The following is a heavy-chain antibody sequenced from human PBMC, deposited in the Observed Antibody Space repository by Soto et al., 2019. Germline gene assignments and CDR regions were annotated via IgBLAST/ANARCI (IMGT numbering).Heavy chain of an antibody. Sequence: PSETLSLTCTVSGGSIRSYYWSWIRQPPGKGLEWIGYIYYSGSTNYNPSLKSRVTISVDTSKNQFSLKLSSVTAADTAVYYCARLYGWAPDYCGQGTLVTVSS. V-gene: IGHV4-59*08. D-gene: IGHD4-17*01. CDR3: ARLYGWAPDY. CDR2: IYYSGST. J-gene: IGHJ4*02. CDR1: GGSIRSYY.